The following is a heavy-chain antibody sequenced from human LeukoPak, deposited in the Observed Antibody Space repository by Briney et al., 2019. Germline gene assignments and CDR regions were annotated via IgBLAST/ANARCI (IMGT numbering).Heavy chain of an antibody. V-gene: IGHV4-34*01. CDR3: ARLYGNFQNYYDY. CDR2: INHSGST. Sequence: SETLSLTCAVYGGSFSGYYWSWIRQPPGKGLEWIGEINHSGSTNYNPSLKSRVTISVDTYKNQFSLKLTSVTTADTAVYYCARLYGNFQNYYDYWGQGTLVTVSS. CDR1: GGSFSGYY. D-gene: IGHD1-7*01. J-gene: IGHJ4*02.